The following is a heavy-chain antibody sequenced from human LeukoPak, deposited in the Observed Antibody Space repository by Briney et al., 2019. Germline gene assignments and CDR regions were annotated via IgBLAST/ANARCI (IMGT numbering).Heavy chain of an antibody. CDR2: ISSSSSYI. V-gene: IGHV3-21*01. J-gene: IGHJ6*03. CDR3: ARAKGSDIPVMDV. D-gene: IGHD2-15*01. Sequence: PGGSLRLSCAASGFTFSSYSMNWVRQAPGKGLEWVSSISSSSSYIYYADSVKGRFTISRDNAKNSLYLQMNSLRAEDTAVYYCARAKGSDIPVMDVWGKGTTVTISS. CDR1: GFTFSSYS.